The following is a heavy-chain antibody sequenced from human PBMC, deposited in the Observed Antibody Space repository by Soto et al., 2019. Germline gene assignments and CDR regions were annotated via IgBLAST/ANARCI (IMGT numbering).Heavy chain of an antibody. V-gene: IGHV5-10-1*01. CDR2: IDPSDSQT. D-gene: IGHD3-22*01. CDR1: GYSFAGYW. CDR3: ARQIYDSDTGPDFQYYFDS. J-gene: IGHJ4*02. Sequence: PGESLKISCKGSGYSFAGYWITWVRQKPGKGLEWMGRIDPSDSQTYYSPSFRGHVTISATKSITTVFLQWSSLRASDTAMYYCARQIYDSDTGPDFQYYFDSWGQGTPVTVSS.